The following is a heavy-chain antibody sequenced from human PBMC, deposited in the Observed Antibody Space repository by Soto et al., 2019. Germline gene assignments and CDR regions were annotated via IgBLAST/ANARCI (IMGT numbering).Heavy chain of an antibody. Sequence: GESLKISCKGSGYSFTSYWIGWVRQMPGKGLEWMGIIYPGDSDTRYSPSFQGQVTISADKSISTAYLQWSSLKASDTAMYYCVKHRDCYGNTCYSGEFDPWGQGTLVTVSS. CDR3: VKHRDCYGNTCYSGEFDP. D-gene: IGHD2-15*01. CDR1: GYSFTSYW. CDR2: IYPGDSDT. V-gene: IGHV5-51*01. J-gene: IGHJ5*02.